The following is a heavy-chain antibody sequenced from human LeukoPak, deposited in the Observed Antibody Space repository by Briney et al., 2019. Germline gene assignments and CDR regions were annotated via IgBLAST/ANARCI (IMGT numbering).Heavy chain of an antibody. J-gene: IGHJ6*03. CDR3: ARVPRSYYYYYYMDV. V-gene: IGHV1-2*04. CDR2: INPNSGGT. CDR1: GYTFTGYY. Sequence: ASVKVSCKASGYTFTGYYMHWVRQAPGQGLEWMGWINPNSGGTNYAQKFQGWVTMTRDTSISTAYVELSRLRSDDTAVYYCARVPRSYYYYYYMDVWGKGTTVTVSS.